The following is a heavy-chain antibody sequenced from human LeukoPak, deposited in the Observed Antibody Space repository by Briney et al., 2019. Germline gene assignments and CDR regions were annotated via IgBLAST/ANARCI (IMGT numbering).Heavy chain of an antibody. D-gene: IGHD3-22*01. CDR3: ARDCKVPHDYYDSSGYPGQSDV. V-gene: IGHV3-21*01. J-gene: IGHJ6*02. CDR2: ISSSSGYI. Sequence: GGSLRLSCAASGFTFSSYSMNWVRQAPGKGLEWVSSISSSSGYIYYADSVKGRFTISRDNAKNSLYLQMNSLRAEDTAVYYCARDCKVPHDYYDSSGYPGQSDVWGQGTTVTVSS. CDR1: GFTFSSYS.